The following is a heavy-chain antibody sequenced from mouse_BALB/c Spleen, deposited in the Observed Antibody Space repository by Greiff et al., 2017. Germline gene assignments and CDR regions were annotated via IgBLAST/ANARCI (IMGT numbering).Heavy chain of an antibody. CDR1: GYSITSGYY. D-gene: IGHD1-1*01. CDR2: ISYDGSN. J-gene: IGHJ3*01. V-gene: IGHV3-6*02. CDR3: ARAPYYYGSSWFAY. Sequence: EVKVEESGPGLVKPSQSLSLTCSVTGYSITSGYYWNWIRQFPGNKLEWMGYISYDGSNNYNPSLKNRISITRDTSKNQFFLKLNSVTTEDTATYNCARAPYYYGSSWFAYWGQGTLVTVSA.